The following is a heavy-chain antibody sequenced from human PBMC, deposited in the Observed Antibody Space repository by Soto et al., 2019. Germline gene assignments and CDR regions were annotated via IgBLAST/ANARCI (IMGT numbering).Heavy chain of an antibody. J-gene: IGHJ4*02. CDR2: IYYSGTT. D-gene: IGHD2-8*02. CDR1: GGSISSYY. Sequence: SETLSLTCSVSGGSISSYYWSWIRQPPGKGLEWIGYIYYSGTTNYNPSLGSRVTISLDTSKNHFSLKLSSVTAADTAVYYCARDKITGLFDYWGQGTLVTVSS. V-gene: IGHV4-59*01. CDR3: ARDKITGLFDY.